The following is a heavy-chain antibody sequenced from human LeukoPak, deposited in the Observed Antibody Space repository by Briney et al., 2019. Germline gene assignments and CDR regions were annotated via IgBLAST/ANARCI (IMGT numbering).Heavy chain of an antibody. J-gene: IGHJ3*02. CDR2: INHSGST. CDR1: GGSFSGYY. D-gene: IGHD3-10*01. CDR3: ARAPPLKTITMVRGVIIKSDAFDI. V-gene: IGHV4-34*01. Sequence: ASETLSLTCAVYGGSFSGYYWSWIRQPPGKGLEWIGEINHSGSTNYNPSLKSRVTISVDTSKNQFSLKLSSVTATDTAVYYCARAPPLKTITMVRGVIIKSDAFDIWGQGTMVTVSS.